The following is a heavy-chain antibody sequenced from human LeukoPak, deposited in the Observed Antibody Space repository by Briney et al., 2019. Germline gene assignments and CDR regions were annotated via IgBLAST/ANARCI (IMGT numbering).Heavy chain of an antibody. Sequence: ASVKVSCKTSVYPFTTWEINWVRQAAGKGLELMGWVHPNSGNTAYAQKFQGGVTMTRDTSISTAYMELSGLRFDDTAVYFCARGPRNDPWGQGTLVTVSS. CDR3: ARGPRNDP. V-gene: IGHV1-8*01. D-gene: IGHD1-14*01. J-gene: IGHJ5*02. CDR2: VHPNSGNT. CDR1: VYPFTTWE.